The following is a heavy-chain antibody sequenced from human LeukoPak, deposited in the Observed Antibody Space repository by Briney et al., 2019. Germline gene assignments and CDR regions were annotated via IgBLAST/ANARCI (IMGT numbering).Heavy chain of an antibody. CDR2: IYHSGST. Sequence: SQTLSLTCTVSGGSISSGGYSWSWIRQPPGKGLEWIGYIYHSGSTYYNPSLKSRVTISVDTSKNQFSLKLSSVTAADTAVYYCASIIAAAGTPWGQGTLVTVSS. D-gene: IGHD6-13*01. J-gene: IGHJ5*02. V-gene: IGHV4-30-2*01. CDR3: ASIIAAAGTP. CDR1: GGSISSGGYS.